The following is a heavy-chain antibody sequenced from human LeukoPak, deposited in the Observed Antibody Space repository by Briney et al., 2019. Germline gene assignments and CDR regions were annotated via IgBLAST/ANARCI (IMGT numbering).Heavy chain of an antibody. Sequence: ASVKVSCKASGYTFTGYYIHWVRQAPGQGLEWMGWINPNSGGTRSALKFQGRVTMTRDTSISTAYMELSTLKSDDTAVYYCARDLGGSNTKDAFDIWGQGTMVTVSS. CDR2: INPNSGGT. D-gene: IGHD5-24*01. J-gene: IGHJ3*02. CDR3: ARDLGGSNTKDAFDI. CDR1: GYTFTGYY. V-gene: IGHV1-2*02.